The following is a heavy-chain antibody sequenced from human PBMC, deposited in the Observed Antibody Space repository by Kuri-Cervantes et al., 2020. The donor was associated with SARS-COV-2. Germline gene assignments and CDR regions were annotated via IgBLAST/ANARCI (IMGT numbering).Heavy chain of an antibody. CDR3: ARSVREYDFWNGYPTRFDP. CDR2: ISAYNGNT. D-gene: IGHD3-3*01. V-gene: IGHV1-18*01. J-gene: IGHJ5*02. CDR1: GYAFTSYG. Sequence: ASVKVSCKASGYAFTSYGISWVRQAPGQGLEWMGWISAYNGNTNYAQKLQGRVTMTTDTSTSTAYMELRSLRSDDTAVYYCARSVREYDFWNGYPTRFDPWGQGTLVTVSS.